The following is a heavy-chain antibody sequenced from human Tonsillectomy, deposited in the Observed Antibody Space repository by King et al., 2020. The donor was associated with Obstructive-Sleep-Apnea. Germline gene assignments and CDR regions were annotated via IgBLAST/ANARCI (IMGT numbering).Heavy chain of an antibody. CDR2: IYHSGST. J-gene: IGHJ4*02. Sequence: QLQESGPGLVKPSETLSLTCTVSGGSISSSSYFLGWIRQPPGKGLEWIGNIYHSGSTYYNPSLKSRVTMSVDTSKNQFSLKMSLVTAADTAVYYCARGVATITTDYWGQGTLVTVSS. CDR1: GGSISSSSYF. V-gene: IGHV4-39*07. CDR3: ARGVATITTDY. D-gene: IGHD5-12*01.